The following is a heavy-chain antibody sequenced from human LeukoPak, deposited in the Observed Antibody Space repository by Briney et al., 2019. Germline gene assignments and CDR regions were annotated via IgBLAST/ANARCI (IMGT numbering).Heavy chain of an antibody. J-gene: IGHJ4*02. Sequence: SETLSLTCAVYGGSFSGYYWSWIRQPPGKGLEWIGEINHSGSTNYNPSLKSRVTISVDTSKNQFSLKLSSVTAADTAVYYCAGRDCSSTSCYNSNPGIDYWGQGTLVTVSS. CDR3: AGRDCSSTSCYNSNPGIDY. D-gene: IGHD2-2*02. CDR1: GGSFSGYY. CDR2: INHSGST. V-gene: IGHV4-34*01.